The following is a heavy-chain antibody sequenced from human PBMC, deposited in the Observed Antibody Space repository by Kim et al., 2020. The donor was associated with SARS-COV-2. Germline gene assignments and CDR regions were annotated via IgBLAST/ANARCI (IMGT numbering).Heavy chain of an antibody. V-gene: IGHV3-9*01. CDR3: AKDPITQTNGDAFDI. D-gene: IGHD3-10*01. Sequence: SVKGRFTISRDKAKNSLYLQMNSLRAEDTALYYCAKDPITQTNGDAFDIWGQGTMVTVSS. J-gene: IGHJ3*02.